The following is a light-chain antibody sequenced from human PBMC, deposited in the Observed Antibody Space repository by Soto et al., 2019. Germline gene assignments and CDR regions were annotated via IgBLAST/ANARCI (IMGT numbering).Light chain of an antibody. CDR3: QHRNNWTPAT. V-gene: IGKV3-11*01. J-gene: IGKJ4*01. CDR2: DAS. CDR1: PGVGRH. Sequence: EIVLTQSPATLSLSAGERATLSFTASPGVGRHFAWYQQKPGQAPRLLIYDASNRATGVPARFSVSGSGTDFTLSISSLEPEAFAVYYCQHRNNWTPATFGGGTKVEIK.